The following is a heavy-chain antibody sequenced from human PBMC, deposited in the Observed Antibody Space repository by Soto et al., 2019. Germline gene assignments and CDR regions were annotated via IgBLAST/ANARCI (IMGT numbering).Heavy chain of an antibody. D-gene: IGHD2-15*01. V-gene: IGHV4-39*01. Sequence: KPSETLSLTCTVSGGSISSSSYYWGWIRQPPGKGLEWIGSIYYSGSTYYNPSLKSRVTISVDTSKNQFSLKLSSVTAADTAVYYCARSLPTRYCSGGSCYSTYHNWFDPWGQGTLVTVSS. CDR2: IYYSGST. CDR3: ARSLPTRYCSGGSCYSTYHNWFDP. J-gene: IGHJ5*02. CDR1: GGSISSSSYY.